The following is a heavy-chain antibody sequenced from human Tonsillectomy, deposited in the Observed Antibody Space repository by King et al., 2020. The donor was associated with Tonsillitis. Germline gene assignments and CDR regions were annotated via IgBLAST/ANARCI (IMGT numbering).Heavy chain of an antibody. V-gene: IGHV3-11*04. CDR1: GFTFSDYY. Sequence: VQLVESGGGLVKPGGSLRLSCAAFGFTFSDYYISWIRQAPGKGLEWISLINPSGTNKDYLDSVRGRFTISRDNAKNSMFLQMNSLRAEDTGVYYCGREYWGAFDIWGQGTTLTVSS. D-gene: IGHD2-8*02. CDR2: INPSGTNK. CDR3: GREYWGAFDI. J-gene: IGHJ3*02.